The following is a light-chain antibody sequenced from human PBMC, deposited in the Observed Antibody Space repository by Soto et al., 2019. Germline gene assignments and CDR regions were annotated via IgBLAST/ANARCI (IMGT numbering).Light chain of an antibody. CDR2: GAS. J-gene: IGKJ1*01. V-gene: IGKV3-20*01. CDR3: QQYGSSSWT. CDR1: QSVSSSY. Sequence: EIVLTQSPGTLSLSPGERATLSCRASQSVSSSYIAWYQQKPGQAPRLLIYGASSRATGIPDRFSGSGSGTDFTLTISRLEPEDFAVYFCQQYGSSSWTFGQGPKVEIK.